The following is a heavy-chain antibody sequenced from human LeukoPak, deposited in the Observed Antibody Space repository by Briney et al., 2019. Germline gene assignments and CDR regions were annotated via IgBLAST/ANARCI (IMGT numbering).Heavy chain of an antibody. J-gene: IGHJ4*02. CDR1: GLIVSSNY. CDR2: LYSGGTI. V-gene: IGHV3-53*03. CDR3: ARGFCSGGSCYPFYFDY. Sequence: PGGSLRLSCAASGLIVSSNYMSWVRQAPGKGLEWVSALYSGGTIYYADSVKGRFTISRDNSKNTLYLQMNSLRVEDTAVYYCARGFCSGGSCYPFYFDYWGQGTLVTVSS. D-gene: IGHD2-15*01.